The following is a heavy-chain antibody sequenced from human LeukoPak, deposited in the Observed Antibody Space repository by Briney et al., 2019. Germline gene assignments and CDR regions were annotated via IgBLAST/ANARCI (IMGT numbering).Heavy chain of an antibody. CDR3: ARGPVVPAAIDWFDP. D-gene: IGHD2-2*01. CDR2: IYYSGST. Sequence: PSETLSLTCTVSGGSISSYYWSWIRQPPGKGLEWIGYIYYSGSTNYNPSIKNRVTISVDTSKNQFSLKLSSVTAADTAVYYCARGPVVPAAIDWFDPWGQGTLVTVSS. J-gene: IGHJ5*02. CDR1: GGSISSYY. V-gene: IGHV4-59*01.